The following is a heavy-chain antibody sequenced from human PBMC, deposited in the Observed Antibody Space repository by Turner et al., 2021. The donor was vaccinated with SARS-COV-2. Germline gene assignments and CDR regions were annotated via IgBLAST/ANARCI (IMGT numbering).Heavy chain of an antibody. D-gene: IGHD2-8*02. J-gene: IGHJ4*02. CDR3: AKGGTGNYGVSDY. Sequence: EVQLLESGGDLIPPGGSLTLSCDASGFSFSSYAMNWVRQAPGKGLEWISALSGTGSSTFYADSVRGRFTISRDNYKTTLYLQMNSLRVDDTAIYYCAKGGTGNYGVSDYWGQGTLVTVSA. CDR1: GFSFSSYA. CDR2: LSGTGSST. V-gene: IGHV3-23*01.